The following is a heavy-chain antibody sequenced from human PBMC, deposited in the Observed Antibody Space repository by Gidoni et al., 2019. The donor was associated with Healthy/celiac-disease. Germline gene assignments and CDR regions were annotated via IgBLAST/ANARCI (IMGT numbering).Heavy chain of an antibody. CDR2: ISGSGGST. J-gene: IGHJ1*01. D-gene: IGHD2-21*01. CDR3: AKIENCGGDCLEYFQH. Sequence: EVQLLESGGGLVQPGGSLRLSCAASGFTFSSYAMSWVRQAPGKGLEWVSAISGSGGSTYYADSVKGRFTISRDNSKNTLYLQMNSLRAEDTAVYYCAKIENCGGDCLEYFQHWGQGTLVTVSS. CDR1: GFTFSSYA. V-gene: IGHV3-23*01.